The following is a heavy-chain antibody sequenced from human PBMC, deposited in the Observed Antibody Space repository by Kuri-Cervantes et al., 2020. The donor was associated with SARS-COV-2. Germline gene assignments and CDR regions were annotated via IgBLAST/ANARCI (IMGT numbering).Heavy chain of an antibody. D-gene: IGHD3-3*01. V-gene: IGHV4-61*01. Sequence: SETLSLTCAVSGGSVSSGTKFWSWIRQPPGKGLEWIGYIYHSGATNYNPSLESRVTISVDTSKNQFSLMLSSMTAADTAVYYCASQVTIFGVEYDAFDIWGQGTTVTVSS. CDR1: GGSVSSGTKF. J-gene: IGHJ3*02. CDR3: ASQVTIFGVEYDAFDI. CDR2: IYHSGAT.